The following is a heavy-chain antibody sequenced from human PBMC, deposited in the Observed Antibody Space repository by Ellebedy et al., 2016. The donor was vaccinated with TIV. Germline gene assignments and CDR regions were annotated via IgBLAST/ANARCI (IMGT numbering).Heavy chain of an antibody. Sequence: GGSLRLXCAASGFSFSSHAMSWVRQARGKGLEWVSDISGSGGSTHYADSEKGRFTISRDNSRNTLYLQMNSLRAEDTAVYYCARGGAGFDSMNRELSFDSWGQGTLVTVSS. D-gene: IGHD1-26*01. CDR1: GFSFSSHA. CDR2: ISGSGGST. J-gene: IGHJ4*02. CDR3: ARGGAGFDSMNRELSFDS. V-gene: IGHV3-23*01.